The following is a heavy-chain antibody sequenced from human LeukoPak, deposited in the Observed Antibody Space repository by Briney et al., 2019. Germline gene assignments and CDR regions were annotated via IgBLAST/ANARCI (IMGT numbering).Heavy chain of an antibody. CDR3: ARDLSDSSGWTSDY. D-gene: IGHD6-19*01. J-gene: IGHJ4*02. Sequence: GASVKVSCKASGYTFTGYYMHWVRQAPGQGLEWMGWINPNSGGTNYAQKFQGRVTMTRDTSISTAYMELSRLRSDDTAVYYCARDLSDSSGWTSDYWGQGTLVTVSS. CDR2: INPNSGGT. CDR1: GYTFTGYY. V-gene: IGHV1-2*02.